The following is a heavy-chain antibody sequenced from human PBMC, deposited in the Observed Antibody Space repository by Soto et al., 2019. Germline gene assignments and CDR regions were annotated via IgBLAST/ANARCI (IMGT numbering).Heavy chain of an antibody. CDR1: GLTFGSYW. V-gene: IGHV3-7*01. CDR3: ARAGYCGPGCYYYFDY. D-gene: IGHD2-21*02. Sequence: EVQLVESGGGLVQPGGSLRLSCAVSGLTFGSYWMNWVRLIPGKGLAWVAYIKPDGSATYYVDSVKGRFTISRDNAKNSRYLQMNSLRVEDTSVYYCARAGYCGPGCYYYFDYWGQGTLVTVSS. J-gene: IGHJ4*02. CDR2: IKPDGSAT.